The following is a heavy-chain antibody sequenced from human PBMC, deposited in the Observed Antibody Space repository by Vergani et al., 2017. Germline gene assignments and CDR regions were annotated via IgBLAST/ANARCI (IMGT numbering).Heavy chain of an antibody. D-gene: IGHD2-15*01. J-gene: IGHJ4*02. CDR2: IYYSGST. Sequence: QVQLQESGPGLVKPSETLSLTCTVSGGSVSSGSYYWSWIRQPAGKGLEWSGYIYYSGSTNYNPSIKSRVTISVEPSKNQFSLKLSSLTAADTAVYYCARGGYCSGGSCYSIYYFDYWGQGTLVTVSS. V-gene: IGHV4-61*10. CDR1: GGSVSSGSYY. CDR3: ARGGYCSGGSCYSIYYFDY.